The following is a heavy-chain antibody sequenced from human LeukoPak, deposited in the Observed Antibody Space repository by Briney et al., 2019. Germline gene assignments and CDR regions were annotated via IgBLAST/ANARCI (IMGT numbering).Heavy chain of an antibody. Sequence: GGSLRLSCAASGFTFSSHWMNWVRQAPGKGLEWVANIKQGAGERNYVDSVKGRFTVSRDDAKSSVFLQMNSLRAEDTAIYFCARGPNYGSRTDFLDYCGQGTLVTVSS. V-gene: IGHV3-7*03. CDR2: IKQGAGER. CDR3: ARGPNYGSRTDFLDY. D-gene: IGHD4-17*01. CDR1: GFTFSSHW. J-gene: IGHJ4*02.